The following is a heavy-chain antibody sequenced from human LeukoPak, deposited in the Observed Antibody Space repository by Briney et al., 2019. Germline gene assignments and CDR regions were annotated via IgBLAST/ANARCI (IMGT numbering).Heavy chain of an antibody. CDR3: ARTAGVATTNPYYFDY. V-gene: IGHV3-64*01. Sequence: GGSLRLSCAASGFTFSNYAIHWVRQAPGKGLEYVSAISSNGVSTYYANSAKGRFTISRDNSKNTLYLQMGSLRAEDMAVYYCARTAGVATTNPYYFDYWGQGILVTVSS. CDR2: ISSNGVST. J-gene: IGHJ4*02. D-gene: IGHD5-12*01. CDR1: GFTFSNYA.